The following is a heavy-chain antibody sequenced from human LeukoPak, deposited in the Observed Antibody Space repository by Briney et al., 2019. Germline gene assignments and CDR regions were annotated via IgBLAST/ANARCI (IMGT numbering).Heavy chain of an antibody. CDR2: ISGSGGST. V-gene: IGHV3-23*01. Sequence: GGSLRLSCAASGFTFSSYAMSWVRQAPGKGLEWVSAISGSGGSTYYADSVKGRFTISRDNSKNTLYLQMNSLRAEDTAVYYCAKDRLGYYDFWSGYWGYFDYWGQGTLVTVSS. J-gene: IGHJ4*02. D-gene: IGHD3-3*01. CDR3: AKDRLGYYDFWSGYWGYFDY. CDR1: GFTFSSYA.